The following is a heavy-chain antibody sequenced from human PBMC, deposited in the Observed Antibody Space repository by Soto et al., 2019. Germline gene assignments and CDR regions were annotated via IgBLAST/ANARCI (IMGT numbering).Heavy chain of an antibody. V-gene: IGHV4-30-2*05. D-gene: IGHD3-22*01. J-gene: IGHJ4*02. CDR2: IYYSGST. CDR1: GGSISSGGYS. Sequence: SETLSLTCAVSGGSISSGGYSWSWIRQPPGKGLEWIGYIYYSGSTYYYPSLKSRVTISVDTSKNQFFLKLSSVTAADTAVFYFARDVPYYYDSSGYATPSDYWGQGTLVTVSS. CDR3: ARDVPYYYDSSGYATPSDY.